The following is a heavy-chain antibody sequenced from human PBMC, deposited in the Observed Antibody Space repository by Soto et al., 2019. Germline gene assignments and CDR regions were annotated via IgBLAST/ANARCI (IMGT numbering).Heavy chain of an antibody. CDR3: ARAMDTAMASKDNWFDP. CDR1: GFTFRSYA. D-gene: IGHD5-18*01. CDR2: ISYNENKR. V-gene: IGHV3-30-3*01. J-gene: IGHJ5*02. Sequence: LRLSCAASGFTFRSYAMHWVRQAPGKGLEWLATISYNENKRYYTDSVKGRFTISRDNSKNTLYLQVNSLTTEDTAVYYCARAMDTAMASKDNWFDPWGQGTLVTVSS.